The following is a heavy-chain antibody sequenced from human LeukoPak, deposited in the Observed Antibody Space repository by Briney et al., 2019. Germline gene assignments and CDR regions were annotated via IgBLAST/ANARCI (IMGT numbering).Heavy chain of an antibody. Sequence: GGSLRLSCAASGFTFSNYGMQWVRQAPGKGLEWVAVISYEGSTKFYAESVKGRFTISRDNSKNTLDLEMYSLRAEDTAVYYCAKGPTAYSSGWYFQDWGRGTLVTVSS. V-gene: IGHV3-30*18. D-gene: IGHD6-25*01. CDR1: GFTFSNYG. CDR3: AKGPTAYSSGWYFQD. CDR2: ISYEGSTK. J-gene: IGHJ1*01.